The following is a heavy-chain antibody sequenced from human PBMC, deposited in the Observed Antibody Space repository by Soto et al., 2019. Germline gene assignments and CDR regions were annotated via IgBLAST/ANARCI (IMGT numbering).Heavy chain of an antibody. CDR1: GYTFTSYC. CDR2: ISAYNGNT. CDR3: ARGEYSPGYFDWLLTPYFDY. D-gene: IGHD3-9*01. Sequence: ASVKVSCKASGYTFTSYCISWVRQAPGQGLEWMGWISAYNGNTNYAQKLQGRVTMTTDTSTSTAYMELRSLRSDDTAVYYCARGEYSPGYFDWLLTPYFDYWGQGTLVTVSS. V-gene: IGHV1-18*04. J-gene: IGHJ4*02.